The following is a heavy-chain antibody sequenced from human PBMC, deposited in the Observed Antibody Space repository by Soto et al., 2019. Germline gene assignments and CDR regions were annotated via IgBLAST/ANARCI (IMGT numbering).Heavy chain of an antibody. CDR2: IIPIFGTT. CDR1: GGTFSSYA. V-gene: IGHV1-69*01. CDR3: ARGMVTGPYYYYYGMDV. Sequence: QVQLVQSGAEVKKPGSSVKVSCKASGGTFSSYAISWVRQAPGQGLEWMGGIIPIFGTTNYAQKFQGRVTITADESTSTAYMELSSLRSEDTAVYYCARGMVTGPYYYYYGMDVWGQGTTVTVSS. D-gene: IGHD5-18*01. J-gene: IGHJ6*02.